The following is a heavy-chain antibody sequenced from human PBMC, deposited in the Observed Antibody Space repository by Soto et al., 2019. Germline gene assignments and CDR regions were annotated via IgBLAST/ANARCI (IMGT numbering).Heavy chain of an antibody. J-gene: IGHJ3*02. CDR1: GGTFSSYT. CDR2: IIPILGIA. CDR3: ARDRGRGWYRGTNRDDAFDI. Sequence: QVQLVQSGAEVKKPGSSVKVSCKASGGTFSSYTISWVRQAPGQGLEWMGRIIPILGIANYAQKFQGRVTITANKSTSTAYMELSSLRSEDTAVYYCARDRGRGWYRGTNRDDAFDIWGQGTMVTVSS. V-gene: IGHV1-69*02. D-gene: IGHD6-19*01.